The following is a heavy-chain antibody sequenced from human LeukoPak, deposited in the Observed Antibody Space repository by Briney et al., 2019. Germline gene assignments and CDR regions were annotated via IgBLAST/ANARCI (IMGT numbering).Heavy chain of an antibody. V-gene: IGHV1-69*06. CDR1: GYTFISYG. Sequence: GASVTVSCKASGYTFISYGISWVRQAPGQGLEWMGGIIPIFGTANYAQKFQGRVTITADKSTSKAYMELSSLRSEDTAVYYCARDGAGRLRFLEMPPDAFDIWGQGTMVTVSS. CDR2: IIPIFGTA. CDR3: ARDGAGRLRFLEMPPDAFDI. D-gene: IGHD3-3*01. J-gene: IGHJ3*02.